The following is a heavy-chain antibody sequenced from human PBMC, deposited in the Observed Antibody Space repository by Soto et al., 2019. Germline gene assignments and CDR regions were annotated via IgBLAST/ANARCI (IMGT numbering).Heavy chain of an antibody. D-gene: IGHD2-21*01. CDR3: ARGRGEFAA. CDR1: GASLSDNY. J-gene: IGHJ5*02. V-gene: IGHV4-34*01. Sequence: SETLSLTCAVYGASLSDNYCNWLRQPPGKGLEWIGEINHSGNTNYNPSLRSRVTISIDTSKNQLSLNLRSVSAADTAVYYCARGRGEFAAWGQGTPVTVSS. CDR2: INHSGNT.